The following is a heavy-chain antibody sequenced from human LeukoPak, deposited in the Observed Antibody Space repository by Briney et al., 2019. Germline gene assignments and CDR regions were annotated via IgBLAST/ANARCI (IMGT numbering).Heavy chain of an antibody. J-gene: IGHJ4*02. Sequence: SETLSLTCSVSGVSVNSRTFFWNWVRQPPGKGLEWIGSVYSTGNVYQSPSLQSRAAISVDASNNSFSLTLQSVTAAYTAVYFCVRGAMVSKPGDFWGPGTQVIVSS. CDR1: GVSVNSRTFF. D-gene: IGHD2-8*01. V-gene: IGHV4-39*02. CDR2: VYSTGNV. CDR3: VRGAMVSKPGDF.